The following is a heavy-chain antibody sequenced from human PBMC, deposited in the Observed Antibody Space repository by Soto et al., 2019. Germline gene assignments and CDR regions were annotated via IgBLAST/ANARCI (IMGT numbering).Heavy chain of an antibody. CDR1: GFTFSDSF. V-gene: IGHV3-11*01. J-gene: IGHJ6*03. Sequence: QVQLVESGGGLVKPGGSLRLSCAASGFTFSDSFMSWSRQTPGKGLEWLSYISGRAGNIYYADSVRGRFTISRDNAKNSVDLQMNSLRAEATAVYYCAGDQVPNYMAVWGKWTTVTVS. CDR3: AGDQVPNYMAV. CDR2: ISGRAGNI.